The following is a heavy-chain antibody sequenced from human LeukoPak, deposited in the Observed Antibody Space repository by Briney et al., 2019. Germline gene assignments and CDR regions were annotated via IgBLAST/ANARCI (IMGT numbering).Heavy chain of an antibody. V-gene: IGHV4-39*01. CDR1: GGSISTSSYF. CDR2: ISYSENT. CDR3: ARQGSGYGFGYVTY. D-gene: IGHD5-18*01. J-gene: IGHJ4*02. Sequence: SETLSLTCTVSGGSISTSSYFWGWIRQPPGRGLEWIGSISYSENTQYNPSLESRVTISVDTMKNQFYLKVTSVTAADAAVYYCARQGSGYGFGYVTYWGQGALVTVSS.